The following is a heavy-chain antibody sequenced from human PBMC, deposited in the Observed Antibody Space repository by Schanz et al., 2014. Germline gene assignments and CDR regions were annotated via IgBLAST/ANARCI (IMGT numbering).Heavy chain of an antibody. CDR3: ARLDSSSWYPRY. Sequence: EVQLVESGGGLVQPGGSLRLSCAASGFIFSNSWMNWVRQAPGKGLEWVGRIKSKVDGGTTDNAAPVQGRFTISRDDSKNTLHLQMNSLKAEDTAVYDCARLDSSSWYPRYWGQGTLVTVSS. CDR2: IKSKVDGGTT. V-gene: IGHV3-15*01. J-gene: IGHJ4*02. CDR1: GFIFSNSW. D-gene: IGHD6-13*01.